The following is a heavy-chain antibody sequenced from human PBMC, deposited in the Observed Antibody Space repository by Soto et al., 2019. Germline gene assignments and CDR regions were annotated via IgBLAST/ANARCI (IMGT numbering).Heavy chain of an antibody. D-gene: IGHD6-13*01. J-gene: IGHJ5*01. CDR2: IYTSGTT. CDR1: GGSISNYY. CDR3: ARQTTYSSSWYDY. V-gene: IGHV4-4*07. Sequence: PSETLSLTCTVSGGSISNYYWTWIRQPAGKGLEWIGRIYTSGTTNYNPSLKSRVTMSVDTSKNQFSLKLSSVTAADTAPYYCARQTTYSSSWYDYWGHGTLVTVSS.